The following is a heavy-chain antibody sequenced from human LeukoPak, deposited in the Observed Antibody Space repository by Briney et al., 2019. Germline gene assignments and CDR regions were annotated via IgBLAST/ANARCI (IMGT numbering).Heavy chain of an antibody. CDR1: GFTFSSYA. V-gene: IGHV3-23*01. CDR3: AKSSIAANLFSPLHFDP. D-gene: IGHD6-6*01. CDR2: ISGSGGST. Sequence: GGSLRLSCAASGFTFSSYAMSWVRQAPGRGLEWVSAISGSGGSTYYADSVKGRFTISRDNSKNTLYLQMNSLRAEDTAVYYCAKSSIAANLFSPLHFDPWGQGTLVTVSS. J-gene: IGHJ5*02.